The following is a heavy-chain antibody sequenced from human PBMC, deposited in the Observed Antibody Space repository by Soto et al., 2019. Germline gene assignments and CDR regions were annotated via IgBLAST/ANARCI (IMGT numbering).Heavy chain of an antibody. Sequence: ASVKVSCKASGYTFTSYGISWVRQAPGQGLEWMGWISAYNGNTDYAQKLQGRVTMTTDTSTSTAYMELRSLRSDDTAVYYCARGYYYDSSGPLDYWGQGTLVTVSS. CDR2: ISAYNGNT. J-gene: IGHJ4*02. CDR1: GYTFTSYG. CDR3: ARGYYYDSSGPLDY. D-gene: IGHD3-22*01. V-gene: IGHV1-18*01.